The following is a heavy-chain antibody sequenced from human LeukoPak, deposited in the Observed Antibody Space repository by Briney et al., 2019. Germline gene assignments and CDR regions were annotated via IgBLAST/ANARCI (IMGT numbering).Heavy chain of an antibody. CDR1: GGSISSYY. J-gene: IGHJ3*02. CDR2: IYYSGST. D-gene: IGHD3-22*01. CDR3: ATATTYYYDSSGYYYPLNAFDI. V-gene: IGHV4-59*08. Sequence: PSETLSLTCTVSGGSISSYYWSWIRQPPGKGLEWIGYIYYSGSTNYNPSLKSRVTISVDTSKNQFSLKLSSVTAADTAVYYCATATTYYYDSSGYYYPLNAFDIWGQGTMVTVSS.